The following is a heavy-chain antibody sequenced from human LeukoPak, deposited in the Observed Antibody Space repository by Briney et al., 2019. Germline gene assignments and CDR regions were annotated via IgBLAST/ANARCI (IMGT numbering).Heavy chain of an antibody. CDR1: GGSFSTYY. CDR3: ANQKGYYYMDV. V-gene: IGHV4-34*01. CDR2: INHSGST. Sequence: SETLSLTCAVYGGSFSTYYWSWIRQPPGKGLEWIGEINHSGSTNNNPSLKSRVTISVDMSKNQISLKLSSVTAADTAVYYCANQKGYYYMDVWGKGTTVTVSS. J-gene: IGHJ6*03.